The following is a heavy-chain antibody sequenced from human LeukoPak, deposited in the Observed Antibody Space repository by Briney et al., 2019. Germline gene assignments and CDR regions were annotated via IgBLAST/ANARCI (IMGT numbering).Heavy chain of an antibody. CDR1: GFTFSSYW. J-gene: IGHJ4*02. CDR3: ASPSPLRFLDF. V-gene: IGHV3-74*01. CDR2: INSDGSST. Sequence: GGSLRLSCAASGFTFSSYWMHWVRQAPGKGLVWVSRINSDGSSTSYADSVKGRFIISRDNAKNTLYLQMNSLRAEDTAVYYCASPSPLRFLDFGGQGTLVTVSS. D-gene: IGHD3-3*01.